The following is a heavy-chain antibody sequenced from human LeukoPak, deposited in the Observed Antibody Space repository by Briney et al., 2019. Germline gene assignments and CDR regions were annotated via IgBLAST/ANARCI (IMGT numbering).Heavy chain of an antibody. Sequence: GESLQISCKGSGSNFTSYWIGWVRQVPGKGLEWMGIIYPGDSDTRDSPSFQGQVTISADKYSSTSSLQWSSLKASDTAMYYCARRRQGGSYNDAFDIWGQGTMVTVSS. J-gene: IGHJ3*02. CDR2: IYPGDSDT. CDR1: GSNFTSYW. D-gene: IGHD1-26*01. CDR3: ARRRQGGSYNDAFDI. V-gene: IGHV5-51*01.